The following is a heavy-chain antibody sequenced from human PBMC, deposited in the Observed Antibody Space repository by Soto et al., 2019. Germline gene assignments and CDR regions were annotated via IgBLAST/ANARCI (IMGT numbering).Heavy chain of an antibody. CDR3: TTSGRAWPDSFDV. CDR2: VTPGGRS. CDR1: GGSFSSYF. V-gene: IGHV4-34*01. Sequence: SETLSLTCTVYGGSFSSYFWNWVRQPPGKGLEWIGEVTPGGRSNYNPSLRGRVSISKDTSKNQFSLGVNSVTAADTAIYYCTTSGRAWPDSFDVWAQGTMVTVSS. J-gene: IGHJ3*01.